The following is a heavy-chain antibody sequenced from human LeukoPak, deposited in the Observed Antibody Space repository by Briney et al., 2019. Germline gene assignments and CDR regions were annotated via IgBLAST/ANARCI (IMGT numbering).Heavy chain of an antibody. Sequence: ASVKVSCKASGYTFINYGISWVRQAPGQGLEWMGWISVYNDNTNYIQKLQGRVAMTTDTSTSTAYVELKSLRSDDTAVYYCARVGVQATGIDYWGQGTLVTVSS. CDR1: GYTFINYG. J-gene: IGHJ4*02. V-gene: IGHV1-18*01. CDR3: ARVGVQATGIDY. CDR2: ISVYNDNT. D-gene: IGHD4/OR15-4a*01.